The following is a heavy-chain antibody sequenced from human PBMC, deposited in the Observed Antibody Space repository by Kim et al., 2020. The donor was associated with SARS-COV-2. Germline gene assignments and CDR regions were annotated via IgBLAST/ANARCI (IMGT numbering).Heavy chain of an antibody. CDR2: IIPIFGTA. CDR3: ARDRGPIAAAGTGPEADYYYYYGMDV. CDR1: GGTFSSYA. J-gene: IGHJ6*02. V-gene: IGHV1-69*13. D-gene: IGHD6-13*01. Sequence: SVKVSCKASGGTFSSYAISWVRQAPGQGLEWMGGIIPIFGTANYAQKFQGRVTITADESTSTAYMELSSLRSEDTAVYYCARDRGPIAAAGTGPEADYYYYYGMDVWGQGTTVTVSS.